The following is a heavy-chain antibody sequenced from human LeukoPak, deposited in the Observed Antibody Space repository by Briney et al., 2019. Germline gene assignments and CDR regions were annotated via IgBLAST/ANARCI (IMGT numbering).Heavy chain of an antibody. Sequence: PGGSLRLSCAASGFIFSSYWMSWVRQAPGKGLEWVANIKQDGSEKYYVDSVKGRFTISRDNAKNSLYLQMNSLRAEDTAVYYCAKDRGIKGPSYGSGRSDAFDIWGQGTMVTVSS. CDR3: AKDRGIKGPSYGSGRSDAFDI. CDR1: GFIFSSYW. CDR2: IKQDGSEK. V-gene: IGHV3-7*03. D-gene: IGHD3-10*01. J-gene: IGHJ3*02.